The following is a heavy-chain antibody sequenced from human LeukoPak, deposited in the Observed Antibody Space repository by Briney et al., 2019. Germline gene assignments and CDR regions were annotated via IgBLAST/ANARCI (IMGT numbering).Heavy chain of an antibody. J-gene: IGHJ3*02. D-gene: IGHD3-3*01. V-gene: IGHV3-48*01. CDR3: ARDRTHITIFGVTDPDAFDI. Sequence: PGGSLRLSCAASGFTFSSYSMNWVRQAPGKGLEWVSYISSSSSTIYYADSVKGRFTISRDNAKNSLYLQMNSLRAEDTAVYYCARDRTHITIFGVTDPDAFDIWGQGTMVTVSS. CDR2: ISSSSSTI. CDR1: GFTFSSYS.